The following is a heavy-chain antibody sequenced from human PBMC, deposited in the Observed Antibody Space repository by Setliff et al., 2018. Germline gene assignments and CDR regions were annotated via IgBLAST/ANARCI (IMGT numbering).Heavy chain of an antibody. J-gene: IGHJ4*02. CDR1: GGPFSNYA. Sequence: SCKASGGPFSNYAISWVRQAPGQRLEWIGYIFYSGSSNYNPSLQSRVSISVDTSKNQLSLKLDSLTAADTAVYFCARLPRTVTHFDYWGQGALVTVSS. CDR2: IFYSGSS. V-gene: IGHV4-59*01. D-gene: IGHD4-17*01. CDR3: ARLPRTVTHFDY.